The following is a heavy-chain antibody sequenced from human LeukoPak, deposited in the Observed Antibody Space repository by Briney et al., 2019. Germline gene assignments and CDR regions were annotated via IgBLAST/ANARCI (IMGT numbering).Heavy chain of an antibody. CDR2: ISAYNGNT. CDR3: ARAARGSGWPNFDY. CDR1: GYAFTSYG. Sequence: GASVKVSCKASGYAFTSYGISWVRQGPGQGLEWMGWISAYNGNTNYAQKLQGRVTMTTDTSTSTAYMELRSLRSDDTAVYYCARAARGSGWPNFDYWGQGTLVTVSS. V-gene: IGHV1-18*04. J-gene: IGHJ4*02. D-gene: IGHD6-19*01.